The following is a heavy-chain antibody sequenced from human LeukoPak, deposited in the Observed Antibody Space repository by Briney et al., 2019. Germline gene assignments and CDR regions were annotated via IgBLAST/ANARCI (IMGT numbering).Heavy chain of an antibody. CDR3: ARGGGGGQTDY. J-gene: IGHJ4*02. CDR2: INHSGST. Sequence: SETLSLTCAVYGGSFSGYYWSWIRQPPGKGLEWIGEINHSGSTNYNPSLKSRVTISVDTSKNQFSLKLSSVTAADTAVYYCARGGGGGQTDYWGQGTLVTVSS. V-gene: IGHV4-34*01. D-gene: IGHD3-16*01. CDR1: GGSFSGYY.